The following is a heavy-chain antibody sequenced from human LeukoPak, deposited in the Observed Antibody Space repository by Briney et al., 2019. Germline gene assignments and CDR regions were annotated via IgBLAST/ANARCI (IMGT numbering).Heavy chain of an antibody. CDR2: IYTSGST. Sequence: PSETLSLTCTVSGGSLSSYYWSWIRQPAGKGLEGIGGIYTSGSTNYNPSLKCRVPMAVDTSKNQFPLKLSSVTAADTAVYYCAREMGIAVAGTRWFDPWGQGTLVTVSS. CDR1: GGSLSSYY. J-gene: IGHJ5*02. D-gene: IGHD6-19*01. CDR3: AREMGIAVAGTRWFDP. V-gene: IGHV4-4*07.